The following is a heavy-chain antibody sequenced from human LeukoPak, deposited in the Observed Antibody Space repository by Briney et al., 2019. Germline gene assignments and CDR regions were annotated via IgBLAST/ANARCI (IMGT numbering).Heavy chain of an antibody. CDR3: ARDPNYYDSTASY. CDR1: GFTFSSYA. Sequence: PGRSLRLSCAASGFTFSSYAMHWVRQAPGKGLEWVAVISYDGSNKYYADSVKGRFTISRDNSKNTLYLQMNSLRAEDTAVYYCARDPNYYDSTASYWGQGTLVTVSS. J-gene: IGHJ4*02. V-gene: IGHV3-30*04. D-gene: IGHD3-22*01. CDR2: ISYDGSNK.